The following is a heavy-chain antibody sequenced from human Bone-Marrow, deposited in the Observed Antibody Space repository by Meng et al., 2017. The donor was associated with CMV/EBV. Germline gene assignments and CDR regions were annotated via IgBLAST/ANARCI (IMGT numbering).Heavy chain of an antibody. CDR1: GYTFTSYA. CDR2: ISAYNGNT. Sequence: QVQLVRSGAEVKKPGASVKVSCKASGYTFTSYAISWVRQAPGQGLEWMGWISAYNGNTNYAQKLQGRVTMTTDTSTSTAYMELRSLRSDDTAVYYCARDLRSIAARPRAFDYWGQGTLVTVSS. J-gene: IGHJ4*02. D-gene: IGHD6-6*01. CDR3: ARDLRSIAARPRAFDY. V-gene: IGHV1-18*01.